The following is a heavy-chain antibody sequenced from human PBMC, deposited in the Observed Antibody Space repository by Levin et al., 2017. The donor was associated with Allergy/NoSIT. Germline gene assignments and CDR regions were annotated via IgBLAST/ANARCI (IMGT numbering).Heavy chain of an antibody. CDR2: IYWDDDK. CDR1: GFSLSTSGVG. J-gene: IGHJ6*03. V-gene: IGHV2-5*02. D-gene: IGHD4-17*01. CDR3: AHSGIDAPATVTTTNYYYYMDV. Sequence: SGPTLVKPTQTLTLTCTFSGFSLSTSGVGVGWIRQPPGKALEWLALIYWDDDKRYSPSLKSRLTITKDTSKNQVVLTMTNMDPVDTATYYCAHSGIDAPATVTTTNYYYYMDVWGKGTTVTVSS.